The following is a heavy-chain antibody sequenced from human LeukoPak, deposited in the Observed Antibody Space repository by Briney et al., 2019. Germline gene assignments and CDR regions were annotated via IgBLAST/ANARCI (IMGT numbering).Heavy chain of an antibody. CDR1: GFTFSGSA. CDR3: TSPLKYSSGWYYFDY. CDR2: IRSTANSYAT. Sequence: GGSLRLSCAATGFTFSGSAMHWVRQASGKGLEWVGRIRSTANSYATAYAASVKGRFTISRDDSKNTAYLQMNSLKTEDTAVYYCTSPLKYSSGWYYFDYWGQGTLVTVSS. D-gene: IGHD6-19*01. V-gene: IGHV3-73*01. J-gene: IGHJ4*02.